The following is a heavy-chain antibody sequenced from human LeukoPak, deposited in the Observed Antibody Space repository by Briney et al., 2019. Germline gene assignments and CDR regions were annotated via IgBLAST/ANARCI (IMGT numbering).Heavy chain of an antibody. CDR2: IYHSGST. CDR1: GYSISSGYY. V-gene: IGHV4-38-2*01. Sequence: SETLSLTCAVSGYSISSGYYWGWIRQPPGKGLEWIGSIYHSGSTYYNPSLKSRFTISVDTSKNQFSLKLSSVTAADTAVSYCARRMAGITIFGWAFDTWGQGTMVTVSS. J-gene: IGHJ3*02. D-gene: IGHD3-3*01. CDR3: ARRMAGITIFGWAFDT.